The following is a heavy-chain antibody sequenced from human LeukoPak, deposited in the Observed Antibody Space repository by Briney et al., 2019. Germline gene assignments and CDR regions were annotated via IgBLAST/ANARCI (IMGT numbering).Heavy chain of an antibody. D-gene: IGHD3-22*01. CDR2: ISGSGGST. CDR3: NGYYYDSSGYSLDY. V-gene: IGHV3-23*01. J-gene: IGHJ4*02. CDR1: GFTFSSYA. Sequence: GGSLRLSCAASGFTFSSYAMSWVRQAPGKGLEWVSAISGSGGSTYYADSVKGRFTISRDNSNNTLYLQMNSLRAEDTAVYYCNGYYYDSSGYSLDYWGQGTLVTVSS.